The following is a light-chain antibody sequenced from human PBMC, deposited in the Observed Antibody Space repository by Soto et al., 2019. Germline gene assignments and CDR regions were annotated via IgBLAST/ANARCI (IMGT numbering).Light chain of an antibody. CDR1: QTISNNY. V-gene: IGKV3-20*01. J-gene: IGKJ1*01. CDR3: QQYGTSPRT. Sequence: EIVLTQSPGTLSLSPGEGATLSCRASQTISNNYLAWYQHKPGQAPRLLIYAASTRATGIPERFSGSGSGPHFTLTVNIPEPEAFAVHYCQQYGTSPRTFGHGTKVEI. CDR2: AAS.